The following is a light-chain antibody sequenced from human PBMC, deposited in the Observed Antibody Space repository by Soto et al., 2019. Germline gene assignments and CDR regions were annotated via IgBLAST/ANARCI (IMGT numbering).Light chain of an antibody. V-gene: IGKV1-9*01. CDR2: AAS. J-gene: IGKJ3*01. Sequence: DIQLTQSPSFLYASVGDRVTITCRASQGISSYLAWYQQKPGKTPKVLIYAASTLQSGVPSRFRDRGSGTEFTLTTSTLQPADFATYYCQQVNSYPITFGPGTKVDIK. CDR3: QQVNSYPIT. CDR1: QGISSY.